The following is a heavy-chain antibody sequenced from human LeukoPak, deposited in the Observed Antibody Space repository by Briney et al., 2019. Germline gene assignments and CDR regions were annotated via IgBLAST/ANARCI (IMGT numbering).Heavy chain of an antibody. V-gene: IGHV3-30*18. CDR2: K. J-gene: IGHJ4*02. CDR3: AKDYNSEWLSEIDY. D-gene: IGHD3-3*01. CDR1: GFTFSSYG. Sequence: GGSLRLSCAASGFTFSSYGMHWVRQAPGKGLEWVAVKYYAGSVKGRFTISRDNSKNTLYLQMNSLRAEDTAVYYCAKDYNSEWLSEIDYWGQGTLVTVSS.